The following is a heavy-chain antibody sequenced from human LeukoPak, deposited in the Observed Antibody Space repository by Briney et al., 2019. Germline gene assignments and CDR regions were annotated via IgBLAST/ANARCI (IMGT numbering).Heavy chain of an antibody. J-gene: IGHJ4*02. CDR1: GGSFSGYY. Sequence: SETLSLTCAVYGGSFSGYYWSWIRQPPGKGLEWIGEINHSGSTNYNPSPKSRVTISVDTSKNQFSLKLSSVTAADTAVYHCARGGEGYNYVYWGQGTLVTVSS. CDR3: ARGGEGYNYVY. CDR2: INHSGST. D-gene: IGHD5-24*01. V-gene: IGHV4-34*01.